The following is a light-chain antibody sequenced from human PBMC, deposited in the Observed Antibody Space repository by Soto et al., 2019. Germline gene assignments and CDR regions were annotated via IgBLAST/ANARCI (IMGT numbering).Light chain of an antibody. CDR3: QQHNNWPLT. V-gene: IGKV3-15*01. CDR1: QSVSSN. Sequence: EKALTQSPVTLSLSPGERATLSCRASQSVSSNLAWYQQRPGQAPRLLIYGASTRASGVPDRFSGSGSGTEFILTISSLQSEDSAVYYCQQHNNWPLTFGGGTKVDIK. CDR2: GAS. J-gene: IGKJ4*01.